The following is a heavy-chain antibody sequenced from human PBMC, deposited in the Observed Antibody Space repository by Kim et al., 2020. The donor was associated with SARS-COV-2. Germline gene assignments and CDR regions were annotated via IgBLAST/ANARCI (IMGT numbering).Heavy chain of an antibody. D-gene: IGHD3-3*01. CDR3: ARQGAGVVIAYYFDY. J-gene: IGHJ4*02. V-gene: IGHV4-4*07. CDR2: IYTSGST. CDR1: GGSISSYY. Sequence: SETLSLTCTVSGGSISSYYWSWIRQPAGKGLEWIGRIYTSGSTNYNPSLKSRVTMSVDTSKNQFSLKLSSVTAADTAVYYCARQGAGVVIAYYFDYWGQGTLVTVSS.